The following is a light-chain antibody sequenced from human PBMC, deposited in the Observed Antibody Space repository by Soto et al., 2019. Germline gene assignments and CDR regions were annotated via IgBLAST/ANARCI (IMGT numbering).Light chain of an antibody. J-gene: IGKJ4*01. V-gene: IGKV1-27*01. Sequence: DIQMTQSPSSLSASVGDRVTITCRASQAIYNYLAWYQQKPGKVPTLLISAASPLQSGVPSRFSGSGSGTDFSLTVSSLQPGDVATYYCQTFSAVPTFGGGTKVEI. CDR3: QTFSAVPT. CDR2: AAS. CDR1: QAIYNY.